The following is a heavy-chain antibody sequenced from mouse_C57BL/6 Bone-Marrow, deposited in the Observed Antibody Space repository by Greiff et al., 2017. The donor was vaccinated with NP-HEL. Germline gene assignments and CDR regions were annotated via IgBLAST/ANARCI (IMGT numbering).Heavy chain of an antibody. CDR1: GYAFTNYL. J-gene: IGHJ3*01. CDR3: AIEGNWAWFAY. V-gene: IGHV1-54*01. Sequence: QVQLKQSGAELVRPGTSVKVSCKASGYAFTNYLIEWVKQRPGQGLEWIGVINPGSGGTNYNEKFKGKATLTADKSSSTAYMQLSSLTSEDSAVYFCAIEGNWAWFAYWGQGTLVTVSA. CDR2: INPGSGGT. D-gene: IGHD4-1*02.